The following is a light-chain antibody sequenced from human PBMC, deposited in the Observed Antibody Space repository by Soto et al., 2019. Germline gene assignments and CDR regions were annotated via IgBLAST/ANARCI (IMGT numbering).Light chain of an antibody. CDR3: QQRSNWGHT. CDR1: QSVSSY. Sequence: EIVLTQSPATLSLSPGERATLSCRASQSVSSYLAWYQQKPGQAPRLLIYDASNRATGIPARFSGSGSGTXXXXXIXXXXXEDFAVYYCQQRSNWGHTFGGGTKVEIK. CDR2: DAS. V-gene: IGKV3-11*01. J-gene: IGKJ4*01.